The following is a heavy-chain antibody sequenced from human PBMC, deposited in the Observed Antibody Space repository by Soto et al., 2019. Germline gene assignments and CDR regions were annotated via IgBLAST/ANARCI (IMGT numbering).Heavy chain of an antibody. D-gene: IGHD1-1*01. CDR3: TRHPTLTEAFDI. CDR2: IFPGDSDT. CDR1: GYSFTNYW. J-gene: IGHJ3*02. V-gene: IGHV5-51*01. Sequence: GESLNISGKGAGYSFTNYWIGWVRQMPGKGLEWMGIIFPGDSDTRYSPSFQGQVTISADKSISTAYLQWSSLQASDTAMFYCTRHPTLTEAFDICGQGTMVTVSS.